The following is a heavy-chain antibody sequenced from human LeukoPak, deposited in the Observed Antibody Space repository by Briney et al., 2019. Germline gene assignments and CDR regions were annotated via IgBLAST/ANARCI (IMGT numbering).Heavy chain of an antibody. V-gene: IGHV1-69*04. J-gene: IGHJ1*01. CDR2: IIPILGIA. CDR3: ARDRAVSSGGWLTTEYFQH. D-gene: IGHD6-19*01. Sequence: GASVKVSCKASGGTFSSYTISCVRQAPGQGLEWMGRIIPILGIANYAQKFQGRVTITADKSTSTAYMELSSLRSEDTAVYYCARDRAVSSGGWLTTEYFQHWGQGTLVTVSS. CDR1: GGTFSSYT.